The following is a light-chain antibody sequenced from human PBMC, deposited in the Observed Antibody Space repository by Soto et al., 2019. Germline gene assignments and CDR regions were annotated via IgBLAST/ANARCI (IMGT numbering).Light chain of an antibody. CDR2: EVS. CDR3: SSYTSSSTLGLYV. J-gene: IGLJ1*01. CDR1: SSDVGGYNY. Sequence: QSALTQPASVSGSPGQSITISCTGTSSDVGGYNYVSWCQQHPGKAPKLMIYEVSNRPSGVSNRFSGSKSGNTASLTISGLQAEDEADYYCSSYTSSSTLGLYVFXTGTKVTVL. V-gene: IGLV2-14*01.